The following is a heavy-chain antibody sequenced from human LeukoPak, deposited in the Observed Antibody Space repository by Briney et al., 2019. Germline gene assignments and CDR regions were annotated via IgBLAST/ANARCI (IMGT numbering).Heavy chain of an antibody. J-gene: IGHJ3*02. CDR1: GGSISSYY. Sequence: PSETLSLTCTVSGGSISSYYWSWIRQPPGKGLEWIGYIYYSGSTNYNPSLKSRVTISVDTSKNQFSLKLSSVTAADTAVYYCARVGSSGYYAFDIWGQGTMVTVSS. V-gene: IGHV4-59*01. D-gene: IGHD3-22*01. CDR3: ARVGSSGYYAFDI. CDR2: IYYSGST.